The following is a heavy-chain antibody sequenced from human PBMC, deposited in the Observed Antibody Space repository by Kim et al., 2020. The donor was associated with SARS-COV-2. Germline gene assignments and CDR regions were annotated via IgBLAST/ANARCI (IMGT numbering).Heavy chain of an antibody. V-gene: IGHV1-69*04. J-gene: IGHJ4*01. Sequence: SVKVSCKASGGTINTHGVSWLRQAPGQGPEWMGRVFTMLDTVNYAQNFQGRVTITADTSTNTAYMELSSLTSEDTALYYCARDLGGPASAFYFDDW. CDR3: ARDLGGPASAFYFDD. D-gene: IGHD2-2*01. CDR2: VFTMLDTV. CDR1: GGTINTHG.